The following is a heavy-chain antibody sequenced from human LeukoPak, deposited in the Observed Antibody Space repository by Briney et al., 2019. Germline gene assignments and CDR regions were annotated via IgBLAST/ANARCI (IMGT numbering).Heavy chain of an antibody. J-gene: IGHJ3*02. CDR1: GFTFSSYW. CDR2: ISGSGGST. Sequence: PGGSLRLSCAASGFTFSSYWMHWVRQAPGKGLEWVSAISGSGGSTYYADSVKGRFTISRDNSKNTLYLQMNSLRAEDTAVYYCAKANPDSSGYYERVGAFDIWGQGTMVTVSS. D-gene: IGHD3-22*01. V-gene: IGHV3-23*01. CDR3: AKANPDSSGYYERVGAFDI.